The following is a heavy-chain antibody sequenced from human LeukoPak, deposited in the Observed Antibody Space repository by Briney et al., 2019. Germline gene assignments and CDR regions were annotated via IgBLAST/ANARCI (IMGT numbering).Heavy chain of an antibody. J-gene: IGHJ4*02. V-gene: IGHV4-38-2*01. CDR3: ARYDSRGSASTKFNY. D-gene: IGHD3-3*01. Sequence: KPSETLSLTCAVSGYSLVKNYYWGWIRQSPGKGLEWIGRIYGRASTSYNPSLMNRVTMSVDTSKNHFSLQLTSVTAADTAVYYCARYDSRGSASTKFNYWGPGIQVTVSS. CDR1: GYSLVKNYY. CDR2: IYGRAST.